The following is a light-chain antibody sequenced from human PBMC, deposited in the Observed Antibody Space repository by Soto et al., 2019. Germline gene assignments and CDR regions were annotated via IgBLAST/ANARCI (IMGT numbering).Light chain of an antibody. CDR3: QQYGTSEII. Sequence: EIVLTQSPGTLSLSPGERATLSCRASQSLTNSFIAWYQQRPGQAPRLLIYDTSSRASGIPDRFSGSGSGTDFTLTISRLETEDFAVFYCQQYGTSEIIFGQGTRVEI. J-gene: IGKJ5*01. CDR2: DTS. CDR1: QSLTNSF. V-gene: IGKV3-20*01.